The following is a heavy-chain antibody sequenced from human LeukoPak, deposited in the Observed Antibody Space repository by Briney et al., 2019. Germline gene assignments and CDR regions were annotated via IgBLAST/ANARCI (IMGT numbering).Heavy chain of an antibody. D-gene: IGHD2-15*01. CDR3: AQDLSYIGLDN. Sequence: PPGKSLRLSCAASGFSFNNYGMNWVRQAPRKGLEWVSAFSASGSTYYADSVKGRFTVSRDNSENMLYLQMTSLRAEDPAVYYCAQDLSYIGLDNWGQGTLVTVSP. CDR1: GFSFNNYG. CDR2: FSASGST. J-gene: IGHJ4*02. V-gene: IGHV3-23*01.